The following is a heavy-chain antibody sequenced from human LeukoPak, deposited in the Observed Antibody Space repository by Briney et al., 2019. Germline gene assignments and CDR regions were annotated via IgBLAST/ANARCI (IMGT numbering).Heavy chain of an antibody. Sequence: ASVKVSCKTFGGTFRSHIFSWVRQAPGQGLEWMGKITPIIDSAKYSQKFRDRLTITGDSSTGTAYMELSSLTPGDTALYYCTRVNLRGSQYNWFDPWGQGTLVIVSS. D-gene: IGHD1-26*01. CDR2: ITPIIDSA. V-gene: IGHV1-69*08. J-gene: IGHJ5*02. CDR3: TRVNLRGSQYNWFDP. CDR1: GGTFRSHI.